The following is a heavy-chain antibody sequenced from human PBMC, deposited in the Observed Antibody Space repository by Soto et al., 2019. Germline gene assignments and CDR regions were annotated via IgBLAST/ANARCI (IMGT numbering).Heavy chain of an antibody. J-gene: IGHJ4*02. Sequence: EVQLVESGGGLVEPGGSLRLSCTGSGFSFYDSDMTWFAQAQGKGLEGVSSISSGGSFMFYAESFKGRFTISRNNAKNSLFLQMNSLRVEDTSIYYCARKHSSDATGYDYFDSWGQGTLVTVSS. CDR3: ARKHSSDATGYDYFDS. CDR2: ISSGGSFM. V-gene: IGHV3-21*01. CDR1: GFSFYDSD. D-gene: IGHD3-3*01.